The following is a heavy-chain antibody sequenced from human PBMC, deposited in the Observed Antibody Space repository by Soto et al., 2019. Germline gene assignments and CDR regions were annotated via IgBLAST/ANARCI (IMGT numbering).Heavy chain of an antibody. CDR3: ARTTFYDICTAYYSRFDY. CDR1: GGSISSGSFY. D-gene: IGHD3-9*01. Sequence: QVQLQESGPGLVKPSQTLTLTCTVSGGSISSGSFYWSWIRQHPGKGLELIGHISDSGSSYYNPSLESRVTISVDTSKNQFSLKLSAVTAADTAVYFCARTTFYDICTAYYSRFDYWGQGTLVTVSS. J-gene: IGHJ4*02. CDR2: ISDSGSS. V-gene: IGHV4-31*03.